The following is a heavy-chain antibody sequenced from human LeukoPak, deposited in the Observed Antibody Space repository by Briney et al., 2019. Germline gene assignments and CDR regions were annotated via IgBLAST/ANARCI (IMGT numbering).Heavy chain of an antibody. J-gene: IGHJ4*02. CDR2: ISGSGGT. CDR3: AKGLGYYDSSGYWHLSTVAYYFDY. Sequence: PGGSLRLSCAASGFTFSSYAMSWVRQAPGKGLEWVSAISGSGGTYYADSVKGRFTISRDNSKNTLYLQMNSLRAEDTAVYYCAKGLGYYDSSGYWHLSTVAYYFDYWGQGTLVTVSS. CDR1: GFTFSSYA. D-gene: IGHD3-22*01. V-gene: IGHV3-23*01.